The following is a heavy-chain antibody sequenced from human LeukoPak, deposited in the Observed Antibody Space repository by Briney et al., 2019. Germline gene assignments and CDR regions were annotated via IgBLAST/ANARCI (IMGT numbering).Heavy chain of an antibody. CDR2: ISGSGDNT. CDR3: AKAVGYSSGWHYFDY. J-gene: IGHJ4*02. CDR1: GFTFSSYA. V-gene: IGHV3-23*01. Sequence: GGSLRLSCAASGFTFSSYAMSWVRQVPGKGLEWVSVISGSGDNTYYADSVKGRFTISRDNSKNMLYLQMNSLRAEDTAVYYCAKAVGYSSGWHYFDYWGQGTLVTVSS. D-gene: IGHD6-19*01.